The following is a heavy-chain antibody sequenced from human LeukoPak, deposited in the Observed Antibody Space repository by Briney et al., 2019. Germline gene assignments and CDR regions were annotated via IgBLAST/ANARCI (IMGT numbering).Heavy chain of an antibody. D-gene: IGHD2-2*01. J-gene: IGHJ4*02. CDR2: ISSSSGTI. V-gene: IGHV3-48*02. CDR1: GFTFSIYA. CDR3: ARVWHCTSTSCYDY. Sequence: GGSLRLSCAASGFTFSIYAMGWVRQAPGKGLEWVSYISSSSGTIYYADSVRGRFTISRDNAKNSLYLQMNSLRDEDTAVYYCARVWHCTSTSCYDYWGQGTLVTVSS.